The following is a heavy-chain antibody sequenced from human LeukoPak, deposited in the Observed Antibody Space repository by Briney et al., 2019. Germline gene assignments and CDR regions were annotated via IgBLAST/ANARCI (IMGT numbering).Heavy chain of an antibody. CDR2: LSSSSSTM. J-gene: IGHJ4*02. CDR1: GFTFSSYS. D-gene: IGHD4-17*01. Sequence: GGSLRLSCAASGFTFSSYSMSWVRQAPGKGLEWVSFLSSSSSTMFYADSVKGRFTISRDNGKNSLYLQMNSLRDEDTAVYYCARTVTSFYYFDYWGQGVLVTVSS. CDR3: ARTVTSFYYFDY. V-gene: IGHV3-48*02.